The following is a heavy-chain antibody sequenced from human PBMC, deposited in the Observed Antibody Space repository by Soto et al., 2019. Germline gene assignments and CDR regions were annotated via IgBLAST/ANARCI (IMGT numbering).Heavy chain of an antibody. CDR2: IYYSGSA. CDR1: SGSISRGPYY. D-gene: IGHD3-10*01. V-gene: IGHV4-31*03. J-gene: IGHJ3*02. CDR3: ARGSMVRGFTPFDI. Sequence: QVQLQESGPGLVNPSQTLSLTCNVSSGSISRGPYYWSWIRQHPGGGLEWIGYIYYSGSAYYNPSLVSRVTMSIDTSKSQFSLQLISVTAAEPAVYNCARGSMVRGFTPFDIWGHGTLVTVSS.